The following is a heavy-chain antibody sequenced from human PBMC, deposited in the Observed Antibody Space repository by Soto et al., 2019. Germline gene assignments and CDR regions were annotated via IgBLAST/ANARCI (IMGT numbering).Heavy chain of an antibody. Sequence: GGSLRLSCAASGFTFSSYWMSWVRQAPGKGLEWVANIKQDGSEKYYVDSVKGRFTISRDNAKNSLYLQMNSLGAEDTAVYYCARGHMVRGVISLRYYYYYGMDVWGQGTTVTVSS. V-gene: IGHV3-7*05. CDR2: IKQDGSEK. CDR3: ARGHMVRGVISLRYYYYYGMDV. J-gene: IGHJ6*02. CDR1: GFTFSSYW. D-gene: IGHD3-10*01.